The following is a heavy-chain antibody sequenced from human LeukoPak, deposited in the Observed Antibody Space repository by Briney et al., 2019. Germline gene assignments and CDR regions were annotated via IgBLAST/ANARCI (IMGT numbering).Heavy chain of an antibody. CDR2: LNSNGGST. J-gene: IGHJ3*02. CDR3: ARDRLVGATRDAFDI. D-gene: IGHD1-26*01. V-gene: IGHV3-64*01. Sequence: GGSLRLSCAASGFTFSAYAIHWVRQAPGKGLEYVSGLNSNGGSTYYATSVKDRFTISRDTSKNTLYLQMGSLRAEDTAVYYCARDRLVGATRDAFDIWGQGTMVTVSS. CDR1: GFTFSAYA.